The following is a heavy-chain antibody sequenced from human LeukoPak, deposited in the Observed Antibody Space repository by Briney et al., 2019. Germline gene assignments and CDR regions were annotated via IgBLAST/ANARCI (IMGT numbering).Heavy chain of an antibody. J-gene: IGHJ6*02. Sequence: PGGSLRLSCAASGFTFRSYWMSWVRQAPGKGLEWVANIKEDGSEKYYVGSVKGRFTISRDNAKNSLYLQMNSLRADDTAVYYCARGGYSYTWPPSYYYGMDVWGQGTTVTASS. D-gene: IGHD5-18*01. CDR3: ARGGYSYTWPPSYYYGMDV. V-gene: IGHV3-7*05. CDR2: IKEDGSEK. CDR1: GFTFRSYW.